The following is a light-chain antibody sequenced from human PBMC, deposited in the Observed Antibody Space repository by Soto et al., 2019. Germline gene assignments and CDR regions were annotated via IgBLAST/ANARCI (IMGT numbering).Light chain of an antibody. V-gene: IGKV3-15*01. CDR2: GAS. Sequence: EIVMTRSPATLSVSPGERATLSCRASQSISNNLAWYHQRPGQAPRLLIYGASTRATGIPARFSGSGSGTEFTLTISSLQSEDFAVYYCQQYNNWWTFGQGTRVEIK. J-gene: IGKJ1*01. CDR1: QSISNN. CDR3: QQYNNWWT.